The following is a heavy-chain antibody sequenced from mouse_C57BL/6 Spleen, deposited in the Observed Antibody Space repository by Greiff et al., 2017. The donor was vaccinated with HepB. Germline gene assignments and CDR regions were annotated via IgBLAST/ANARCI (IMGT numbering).Heavy chain of an antibody. CDR2: IYPGDGDT. CDR3: AGATVVATPFDY. V-gene: IGHV1-80*01. Sequence: QVQLKQSGAELVKPGASVKISCKASGYAFSSYWMNWVKQRPGKGLEWIGQIYPGDGDTNYNGKFKGKATLTADKSSSTAYMQLSSLTSEDSAVYFCAGATVVATPFDYWGQGTTLTVSS. CDR1: GYAFSSYW. J-gene: IGHJ2*01. D-gene: IGHD1-1*01.